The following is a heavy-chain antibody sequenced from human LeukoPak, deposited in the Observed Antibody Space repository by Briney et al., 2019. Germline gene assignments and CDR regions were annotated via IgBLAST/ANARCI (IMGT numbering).Heavy chain of an antibody. Sequence: PSETLSLTCTVSGGSISSDYWSWIRQPPGKGLEWIGYVYYSGITNYNPSLKSRVTISVGTSKNHCSLKLTSVTAADTAVYYCARLLGWSGPINWFDPWGRGTLVTVSS. CDR2: VYYSGIT. J-gene: IGHJ5*02. D-gene: IGHD3-3*01. CDR1: GGSISSDY. V-gene: IGHV4-59*08. CDR3: ARLLGWSGPINWFDP.